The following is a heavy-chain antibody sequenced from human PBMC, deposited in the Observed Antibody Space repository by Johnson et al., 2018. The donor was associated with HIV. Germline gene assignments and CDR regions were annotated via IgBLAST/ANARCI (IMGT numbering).Heavy chain of an antibody. V-gene: IGHV3-53*01. Sequence: VQLVESGGGLIQLGGSLRLSCAASGFSVSSKYMSWVRQAPGKGLEWVSALYRSGSTYYVDSVKGRFTISRDNSKNSLYLQMNSLRAGDTAVNYCARGDYGGNLDAFDIWGQGTMVTVSS. D-gene: IGHD4-23*01. CDR2: LYRSGST. CDR3: ARGDYGGNLDAFDI. J-gene: IGHJ3*02. CDR1: GFSVSSKY.